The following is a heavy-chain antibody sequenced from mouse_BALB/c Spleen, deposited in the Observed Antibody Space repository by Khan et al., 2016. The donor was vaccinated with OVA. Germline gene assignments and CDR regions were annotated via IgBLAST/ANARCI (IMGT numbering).Heavy chain of an antibody. Sequence: VELVESGAELVKPGASVELSCKASGYTFTSYYMYWLKQRPGQGLEWIGEINPINGGTNFNEKFKNKATLTVDKSSSTAYMQLSSLTSEDSAVYYCTRRGTARATLWFAYWGQGTLVTVSA. D-gene: IGHD3-2*01. CDR3: TRRGTARATLWFAY. V-gene: IGHV1S81*02. CDR1: GYTFTSYY. J-gene: IGHJ3*01. CDR2: INPINGGT.